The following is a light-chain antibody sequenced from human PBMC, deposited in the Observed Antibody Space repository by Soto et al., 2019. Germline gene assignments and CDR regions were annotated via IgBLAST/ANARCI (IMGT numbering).Light chain of an antibody. CDR3: QQYARPPFP. Sequence: EIVMTHSPATLSVSPCERATLSFRASQSVSSNLAWYQQKPGQAPRLLLYDASSRATGIPDRVSGSGSGTDFTLTISRLEPEDFAVYYCQQYARPPFPFGQGTKVDIK. J-gene: IGKJ2*01. CDR2: DAS. V-gene: IGKV3-20*01. CDR1: QSVSSN.